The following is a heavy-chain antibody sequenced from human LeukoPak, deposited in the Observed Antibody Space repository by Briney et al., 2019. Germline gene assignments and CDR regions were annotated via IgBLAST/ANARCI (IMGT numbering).Heavy chain of an antibody. J-gene: IGHJ5*02. CDR2: ISSSSSYI. CDR3: ARGVTPSPNINWFDP. Sequence: GGSLRLSCAASGFTFSSYSMNWVRQAPGKGLEWVSSISSSSSYIYYVDSVKGRFTISRDNAKNSLYLQMNSLRAEDTAVYYCARGVTPSPNINWFDPWGQGTLVTVSS. V-gene: IGHV3-21*01. CDR1: GFTFSSYS. D-gene: IGHD2-21*02.